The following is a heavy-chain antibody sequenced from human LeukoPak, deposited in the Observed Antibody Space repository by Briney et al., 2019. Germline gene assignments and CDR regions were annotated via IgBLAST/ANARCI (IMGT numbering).Heavy chain of an antibody. CDR2: ISGSGGST. D-gene: IGHD3-10*01. Sequence: PGGSLRLSCAASGFTFSSYAMSWVRQAPGKGLEWVSAISGSGGSTYYADSVKGRFTISRDNSKNTLYLQMNSLRAEDTAVYYYAKSKLLWFGEFFYYFDYWGQGTLVTVSS. V-gene: IGHV3-23*01. J-gene: IGHJ4*02. CDR1: GFTFSSYA. CDR3: AKSKLLWFGEFFYYFDY.